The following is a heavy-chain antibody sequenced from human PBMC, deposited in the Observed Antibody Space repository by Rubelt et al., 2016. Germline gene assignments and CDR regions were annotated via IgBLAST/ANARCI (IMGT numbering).Heavy chain of an antibody. J-gene: IGHJ3*02. V-gene: IGHV3-23*04. D-gene: IGHD2-21*02. Sequence: EVQLVESGGGLGQPGGSLRLSCAASGFTFSSYTMAWVRQGPGKGLEWVSVIGPGGDITYYADSGKGRFTISSDNSRNTVYLQMNSLRAEDTAVYFCAKYREVTRSAFVTWGQGTMVAVSS. CDR3: AKYREVTRSAFVT. CDR1: GFTFSSYT. CDR2: IGPGGDIT.